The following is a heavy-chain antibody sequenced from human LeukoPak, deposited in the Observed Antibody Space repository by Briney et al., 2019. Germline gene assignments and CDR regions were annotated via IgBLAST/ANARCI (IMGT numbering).Heavy chain of an antibody. D-gene: IGHD6-13*01. J-gene: IGHJ6*02. Sequence: AGSLRLSCAASGFTFNGYAMHWVRQAPGQGLELVSLISGDGGSTYNAASVKSRVTISRDTSKNSLCLQMSTLTTEDTAVYYCAKRSPHIAAAEDFHYYGMDVWGQGTTVTVSS. V-gene: IGHV3-43*02. CDR2: ISGDGGST. CDR3: AKRSPHIAAAEDFHYYGMDV. CDR1: GFTFNGYA.